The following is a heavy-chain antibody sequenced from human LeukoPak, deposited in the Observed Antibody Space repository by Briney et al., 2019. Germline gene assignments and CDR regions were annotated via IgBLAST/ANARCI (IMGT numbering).Heavy chain of an antibody. Sequence: PGGSLRLSCAASGFTFSNYAMSWVRQAPGKGLEWVSSITDSGGSTYYADSVKGRFSISRDNYKNTLYLQMSSLRAEDTAVYYCARDPNGNYVGAFDFQRWGQGTLVTVSS. CDR3: ARDPNGNYVGAFDFQR. CDR2: ITDSGGST. V-gene: IGHV3-23*01. J-gene: IGHJ1*01. CDR1: GFTFSNYA. D-gene: IGHD4-17*01.